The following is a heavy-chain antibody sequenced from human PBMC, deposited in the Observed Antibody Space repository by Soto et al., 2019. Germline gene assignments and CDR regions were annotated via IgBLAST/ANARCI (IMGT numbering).Heavy chain of an antibody. CDR2: IDQSGST. CDR1: GGSLSGYY. D-gene: IGHD3-3*01. Sequence: SETLSLTCAVPGGSLSGYYWSWIRQPPGKGLEWIGEIDQSGSTNYNPSLKSRVTISIDTSKKQLSLKLSSVTAADTAVYYCARGSTFYDLCRFDPWGQGTLVTVSS. J-gene: IGHJ5*02. CDR3: ARGSTFYDLCRFDP. V-gene: IGHV4-34*01.